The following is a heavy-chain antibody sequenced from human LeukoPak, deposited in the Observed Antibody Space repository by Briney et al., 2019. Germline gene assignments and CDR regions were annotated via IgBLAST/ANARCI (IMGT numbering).Heavy chain of an antibody. V-gene: IGHV1-69*13. Sequence: SVKVSCKASGGTFSSYAISWVRQAPGQGLEWMGGIIPIFGTANYAQKFQGRVTITADESTSTAYMELSSLRSEDTAVYYCARVSDYYDSSGYLNYWGQGTLVTVSS. D-gene: IGHD3-22*01. CDR1: GGTFSSYA. CDR3: ARVSDYYDSSGYLNY. J-gene: IGHJ4*02. CDR2: IIPIFGTA.